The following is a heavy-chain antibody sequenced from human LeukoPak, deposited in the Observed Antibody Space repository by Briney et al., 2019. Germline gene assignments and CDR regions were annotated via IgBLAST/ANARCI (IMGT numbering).Heavy chain of an antibody. CDR2: IYCSGST. CDR3: ARLGYYDSSGYYYDY. CDR1: GGSISSYY. V-gene: IGHV4-59*08. D-gene: IGHD3-22*01. J-gene: IGHJ4*02. Sequence: SETLSLTCTVSGGSISSYYWSWIRQPSGKGLEWIGYIYCSGSTNYNPSLKSRVTISVDTSKNQFSLKLSSVTAADTAVYYCARLGYYDSSGYYYDYWGQGTLVTVSS.